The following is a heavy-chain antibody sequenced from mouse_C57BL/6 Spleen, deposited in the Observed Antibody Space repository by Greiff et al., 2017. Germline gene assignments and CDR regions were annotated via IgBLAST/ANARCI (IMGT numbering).Heavy chain of an antibody. D-gene: IGHD2-4*01. V-gene: IGHV1-74*01. CDR2: IHPSDSDT. J-gene: IGHJ2*01. CDR1: GYTFTSYW. Sequence: QVHVKQPGAELVKPGASVKVSCKASGYTFTSYWMHWVKQRPGQGLEWIGRIHPSDSDTNYNQKFKGKATLTVDKSSSTAYMQLSSLTSEDSAVYYCAIAGDYDEYYFDYWGQGTTLTVSS. CDR3: AIAGDYDEYYFDY.